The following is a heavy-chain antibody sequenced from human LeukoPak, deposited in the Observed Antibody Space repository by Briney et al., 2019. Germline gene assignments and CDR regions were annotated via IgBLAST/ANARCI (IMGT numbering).Heavy chain of an antibody. V-gene: IGHV3-30*02. CDR1: GFSLRDYG. CDR2: IRYDGSDAGRNE. Sequence: GGSLRLTCAASGFSLRDYGMHWVRQAPGQGLEWVAYIRYDGSDAGRNEYFSDSVRGRFTISRDNSKNTLWLQMNSLRPDDTGVYYCARDPLWFGEYIAWGQGTLVTVSS. D-gene: IGHD3-10*01. J-gene: IGHJ5*02. CDR3: ARDPLWFGEYIA.